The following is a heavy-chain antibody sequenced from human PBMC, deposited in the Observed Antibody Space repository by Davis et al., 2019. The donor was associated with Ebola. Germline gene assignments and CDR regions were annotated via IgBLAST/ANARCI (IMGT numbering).Heavy chain of an antibody. J-gene: IGHJ6*02. CDR1: GFTFSDYY. V-gene: IGHV3-11*01. CDR3: ARVFYDFWSGYYYGMDV. D-gene: IGHD3-3*01. CDR2: ISSSGSSI. Sequence: GGSLRLPCAASGFTFSDYYMSWIRQAPGKGLEWVSYISSSGSSIYYADSVKGRITISRDNAKNSLYLQMNSLRAEDTAVYYCARVFYDFWSGYYYGMDVWGQGTTVTVSS.